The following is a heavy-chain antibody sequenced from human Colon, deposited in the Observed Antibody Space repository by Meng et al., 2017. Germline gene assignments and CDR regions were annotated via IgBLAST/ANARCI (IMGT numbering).Heavy chain of an antibody. CDR2: IHHGRGT. D-gene: IGHD2-15*01. CDR1: GDSITYDNW. V-gene: IGHV4-4*02. CDR3: AKWAREVKDDWFDP. J-gene: IGHJ5*02. Sequence: QVHLQEAGPGRVKPSGTLSLTCAVSGDSITYDNWWSWLRQPPGKGLEWIGEIHHGRGTNYNPALRSRVTFSLDNSKNTVYLQMNSLRAEDTAVYYCAKWAREVKDDWFDPWGQGTLVTVSS.